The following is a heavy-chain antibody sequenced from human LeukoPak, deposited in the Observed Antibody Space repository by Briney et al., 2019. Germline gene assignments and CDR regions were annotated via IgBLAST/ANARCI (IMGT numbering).Heavy chain of an antibody. CDR2: IYYTGST. CDR3: ARVVIAGGGYFDY. CDR1: GGSISSYY. V-gene: IGHV4-59*01. J-gene: IGHJ4*02. D-gene: IGHD3-22*01. Sequence: SETLSLTCTVSGGSISSYYWSWIRQPPGKGLEWIGYIYYTGSTNYNSSLKSRVTISVDTSKNHFSLKLSSVTAADTAVYYCARVVIAGGGYFDYWGQGTLVTVSS.